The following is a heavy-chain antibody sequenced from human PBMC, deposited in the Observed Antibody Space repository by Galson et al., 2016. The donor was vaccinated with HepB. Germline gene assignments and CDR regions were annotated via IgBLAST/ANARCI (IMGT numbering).Heavy chain of an antibody. Sequence: SVKVSCKASGYTFTSYAMHWVRQAPGQRLEWMGWINAGNGNTKYSQKFQGRVTITRDTSASTAYVELSSLRSEDTAVYYCATQSGYDSFFDYWGQGTLVTVSS. D-gene: IGHD5-12*01. V-gene: IGHV1-3*01. CDR2: INAGNGNT. CDR3: ATQSGYDSFFDY. CDR1: GYTFTSYA. J-gene: IGHJ4*02.